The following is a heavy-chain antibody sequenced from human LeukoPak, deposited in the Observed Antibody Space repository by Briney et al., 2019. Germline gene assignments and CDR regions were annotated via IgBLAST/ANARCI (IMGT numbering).Heavy chain of an antibody. CDR1: GFTFSNAW. CDR2: IKSKTDGGTT. CDR3: TTGHTFGVVMYY. J-gene: IGHJ4*02. Sequence: GGSLRLSCAASGFTFSNAWMSWVRQAPGPGKEWVGRIKSKTDGGTTDYAAPVKGRFTIARDDSPSTLDLRMNSLKTEVTAVYYCTTGHTFGVVMYYWGQGTLVTVSS. D-gene: IGHD3-3*01. V-gene: IGHV3-15*01.